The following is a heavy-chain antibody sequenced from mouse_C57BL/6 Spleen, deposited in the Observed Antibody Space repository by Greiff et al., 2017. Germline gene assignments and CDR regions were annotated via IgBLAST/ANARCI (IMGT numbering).Heavy chain of an antibody. CDR3: ARPTAQAKGYFDY. Sequence: EVQRVESGGDLVKPGGSLKLSCAASGFTFSSYGMSWVRQTPDKRLEWVATISSGGSYTYYPDSVKGRFTISRDNAKNTLYLQMSSLKSEDTAMYYCARPTAQAKGYFDYWGQGTTLTVSS. CDR2: ISSGGSYT. J-gene: IGHJ2*01. D-gene: IGHD3-2*02. V-gene: IGHV5-6*01. CDR1: GFTFSSYG.